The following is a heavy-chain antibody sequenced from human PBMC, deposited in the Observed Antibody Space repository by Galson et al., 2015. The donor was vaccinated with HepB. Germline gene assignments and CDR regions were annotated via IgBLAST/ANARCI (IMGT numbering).Heavy chain of an antibody. J-gene: IGHJ4*02. CDR2: ISYDGSNN. CDR1: GFIFSTYP. Sequence: SLRLSCAASGFIFSTYPMHWVRQAPGKGLEWVAVISYDGSNNYFADSVKGRFTISRDNSKNTLYLQLNTLRTEDTAMYFCARPPSEYSSPGHFAYWGQGTLVTVSS. D-gene: IGHD6-13*01. CDR3: ARPPSEYSSPGHFAY. V-gene: IGHV3-30-3*01.